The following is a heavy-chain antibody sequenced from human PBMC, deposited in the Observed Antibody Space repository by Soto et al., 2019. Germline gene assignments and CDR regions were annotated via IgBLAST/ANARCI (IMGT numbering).Heavy chain of an antibody. CDR2: INPNSGGT. CDR1: GYTFTGYY. CDR3: ARGEMEQQLVPDNWFDP. D-gene: IGHD6-13*01. J-gene: IGHJ5*02. Sequence: ASVKVSCKASGYTFTGYYMHWVRQAPGQGLEWMGWINPNSGGTNYAQKFQGWVTMTRDTSISTAYMELSRLRSDDTAVYYCARGEMEQQLVPDNWFDPWGQGTLVTVSS. V-gene: IGHV1-2*04.